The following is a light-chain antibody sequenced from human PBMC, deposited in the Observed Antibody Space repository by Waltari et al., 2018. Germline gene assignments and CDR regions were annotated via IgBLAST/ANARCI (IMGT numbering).Light chain of an antibody. CDR1: SSDVGNYNL. CDR2: EVT. J-gene: IGLJ3*02. Sequence: QSALTQPASVSGSPGQSITISCTGTSSDVGNYNLVSWYQQHPGKAPKFMIYEVTKRPSGVADRFSGSKSGNTASLTISGLRAEDEADYYCCSYAGDTTWVFGGGTKLTVL. V-gene: IGLV2-23*02. CDR3: CSYAGDTTWV.